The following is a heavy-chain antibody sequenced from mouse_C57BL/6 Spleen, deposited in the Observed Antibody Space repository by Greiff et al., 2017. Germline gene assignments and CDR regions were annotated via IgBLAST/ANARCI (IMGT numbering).Heavy chain of an antibody. CDR2: IYPGSGST. J-gene: IGHJ4*01. Sequence: QVQLKQPGAELVKPGASVKMSCKASGYTFTSYWITWVKQRPGQGLEWIGDIYPGSGSTNYNEKFKSKATLTVDTSSSTAYMQLSSLTSEDSAVYYCARGNYYGPYYYAMDYWGQGTSVTVSS. D-gene: IGHD1-1*01. CDR1: GYTFTSYW. CDR3: ARGNYYGPYYYAMDY. V-gene: IGHV1-55*01.